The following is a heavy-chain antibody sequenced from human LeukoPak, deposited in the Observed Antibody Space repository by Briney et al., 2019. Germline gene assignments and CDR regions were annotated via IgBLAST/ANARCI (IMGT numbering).Heavy chain of an antibody. V-gene: IGHV3-21*01. CDR2: IISSSIYI. CDR3: ARADCRGGSCYEDSGY. D-gene: IGHD2-15*01. CDR1: GFPFSSYS. J-gene: IGHJ4*02. Sequence: NSGGPLRLSCAASGFPFSSYSMNGLPQAPGKGLEWLSSIISSSIYIHCADSAKGRYTTSRDNAKSSRYLQMNSLRAEDTAVYYGARADCRGGSCYEDSGYWGQGTLVTASS.